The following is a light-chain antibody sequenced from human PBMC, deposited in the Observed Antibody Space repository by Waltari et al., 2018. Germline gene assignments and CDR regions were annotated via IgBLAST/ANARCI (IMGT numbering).Light chain of an antibody. CDR3: QQSYITPRT. Sequence: DIQLTQSPSSLSTSVGDSLTTTCRANQSINNYLNWFQQKPGRAPKLLIYAASRLQSGVPFRFSGSGFGTDFSLTISDLQPEDFATYFCQQSYITPRTFGGGTRLEIK. CDR1: QSINNY. V-gene: IGKV1-39*01. J-gene: IGKJ4*01. CDR2: AAS.